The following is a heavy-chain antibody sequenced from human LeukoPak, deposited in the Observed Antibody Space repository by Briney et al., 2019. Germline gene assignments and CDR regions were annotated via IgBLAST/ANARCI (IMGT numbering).Heavy chain of an antibody. Sequence: PGGSLRLSCAASGFTFDDYGMSWVRQAPGKGLEWVSGINWNGGSTGYADSVKGRFTISRDNAKNSLYLQMNSLRAEDTAVYYCAKDPYYYDSSGRYYLDYWGQGTLVTVSS. CDR3: AKDPYYYDSSGRYYLDY. CDR2: INWNGGST. D-gene: IGHD3-22*01. CDR1: GFTFDDYG. J-gene: IGHJ4*02. V-gene: IGHV3-20*04.